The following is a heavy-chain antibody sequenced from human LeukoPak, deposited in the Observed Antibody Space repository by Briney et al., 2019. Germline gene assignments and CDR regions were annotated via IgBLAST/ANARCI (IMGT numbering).Heavy chain of an antibody. Sequence: GASVKVSCKASGYTFTGYYMHWVRQAPGQGLEWMGRINPNSGGTNYAQKFQGRVTMTRDTSISTAYMELSRLRSDDTAVYYCARARIQLWLLNDYWGQGTLVTVSS. V-gene: IGHV1-2*06. D-gene: IGHD5-18*01. J-gene: IGHJ4*02. CDR2: INPNSGGT. CDR3: ARARIQLWLLNDY. CDR1: GYTFTGYY.